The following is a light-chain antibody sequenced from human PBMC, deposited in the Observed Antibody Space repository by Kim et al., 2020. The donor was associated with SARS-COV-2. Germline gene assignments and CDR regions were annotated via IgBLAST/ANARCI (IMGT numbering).Light chain of an antibody. Sequence: SPGDGATLSCRASQSVSGSYLAWYQQKPGQAPRLLIYGASSRATGIPDRFSGSGSGTDFTLTISRLEPEDFAVYYCQQYGGSPWTFGQGTKVDIK. CDR1: QSVSGSY. CDR3: QQYGGSPWT. V-gene: IGKV3-20*01. CDR2: GAS. J-gene: IGKJ1*01.